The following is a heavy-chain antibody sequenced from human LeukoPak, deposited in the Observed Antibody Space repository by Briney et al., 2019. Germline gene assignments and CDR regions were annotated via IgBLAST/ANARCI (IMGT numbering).Heavy chain of an antibody. V-gene: IGHV4-59*08. CDR3: ARRDYVFAFDI. D-gene: IGHD4-17*01. Sequence: SETLSLTCTVSGGSVSDYYWSWIRQSPGKGLEWIGYIYYTGTSYNPSLKSRVTISADTSKNQFSLKLSSVTAADTAVYYCARRDYVFAFDIWGQGTMVTVSS. J-gene: IGHJ3*02. CDR1: GGSVSDYY. CDR2: IYYTGT.